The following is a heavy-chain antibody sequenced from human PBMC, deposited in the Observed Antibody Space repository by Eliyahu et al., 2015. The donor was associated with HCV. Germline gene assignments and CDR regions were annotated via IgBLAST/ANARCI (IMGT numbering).Heavy chain of an antibody. CDR2: INTNTGNP. V-gene: IGHV7-4-1*02. CDR1: GYSFTTYA. CDR3: ARDNGYSYGFLLDAFDI. J-gene: IGHJ3*02. Sequence: QVQLVQSGSELKKAGASVEVSCKASGYSFTTYAINWVRQAPGQGLEWMGCINTNTGNPTYAQGFTGRFVFSLGTSASTAYLQISSLKAEDTAVYYCARDNGYSYGFLLDAFDIWGQGTMVTVSS. D-gene: IGHD5-18*01.